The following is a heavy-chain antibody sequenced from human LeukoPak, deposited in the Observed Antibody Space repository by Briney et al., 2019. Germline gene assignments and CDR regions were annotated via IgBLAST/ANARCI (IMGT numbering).Heavy chain of an antibody. CDR3: ARQSCSSTASWNLLDY. V-gene: IGHV4-4*09. Sequence: SETLSLTCTVSGGSISGYYWSWIRQPPGKGLEWIGYIYTSGNTNFNPSLKSRVTISVDTSKNQFSLKLSSVTAADTAVYYCARQSCSSTASWNLLDYWGQGTLVTVSS. J-gene: IGHJ4*02. D-gene: IGHD2-2*01. CDR2: IYTSGNT. CDR1: GGSISGYY.